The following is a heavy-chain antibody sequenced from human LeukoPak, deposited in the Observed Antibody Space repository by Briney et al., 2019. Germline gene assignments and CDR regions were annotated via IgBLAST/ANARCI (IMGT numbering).Heavy chain of an antibody. CDR2: IKSKTDGGTT. CDR3: ARDPLYGGSHYFDY. D-gene: IGHD4-23*01. J-gene: IGHJ4*02. Sequence: GGSLRLSCAASGFTFSNAWMSWVRQAPGKGLEWVGRIKSKTDGGTTDYAAPVKGRFTISRDDSKNTLYLQMNSLRAEDTAVYYCARDPLYGGSHYFDYWGQGTLVTVSS. V-gene: IGHV3-15*01. CDR1: GFTFSNAW.